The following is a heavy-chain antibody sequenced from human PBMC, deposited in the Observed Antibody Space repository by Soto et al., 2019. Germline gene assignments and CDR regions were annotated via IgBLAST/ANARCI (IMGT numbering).Heavy chain of an antibody. CDR3: ARLPAVSGSLAWFDP. CDR1: GASIRTSY. V-gene: IGHV4-59*08. Sequence: SETLSLTCTVSGASIRTSYWTWIRQPPGKGLEWIAYIYHSGTTNYNPSLKSRATISADTSKNQLSLKLNSVTAADTAVFYCARLPAVSGSLAWFDPWGQGTLVTVSS. D-gene: IGHD3-10*01. J-gene: IGHJ5*02. CDR2: IYHSGTT.